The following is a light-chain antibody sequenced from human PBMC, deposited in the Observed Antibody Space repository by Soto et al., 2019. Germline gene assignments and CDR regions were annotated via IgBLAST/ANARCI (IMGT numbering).Light chain of an antibody. J-gene: IGKJ3*01. CDR3: QQSSSFPLT. V-gene: IGKV1-12*01. CDR1: QGISNW. CDR2: ATS. Sequence: DIQMTQSPSSVSASVGDRVTLTCRASQGISNWLAWYQQKPGKAPKLLIYATSNLQSGVPSRFSGSGSGTDFTLTISSLQPEDFAAYYSQQSSSFPLTFGPGTKVDIK.